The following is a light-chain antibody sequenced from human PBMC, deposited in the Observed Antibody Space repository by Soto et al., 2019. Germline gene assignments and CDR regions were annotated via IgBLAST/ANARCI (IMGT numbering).Light chain of an antibody. J-gene: IGLJ2*01. CDR3: AAWDDSPNGPV. Sequence: QSVLIQPPSASGTPGQRVTISCSGISSNIGSNTVNWYQQLPGTAPKLLIYNNSQRPSGVPDRFSGFKSGTSASLAISGLQSEDEADYYCAAWDDSPNGPVFGGGTKLTVL. CDR1: SSNIGSNT. CDR2: NNS. V-gene: IGLV1-44*01.